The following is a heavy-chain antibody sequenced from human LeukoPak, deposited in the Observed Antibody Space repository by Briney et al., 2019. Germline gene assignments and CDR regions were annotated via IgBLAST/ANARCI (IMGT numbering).Heavy chain of an antibody. D-gene: IGHD4-17*01. J-gene: IGHJ6*02. Sequence: LRLSCAASGFTFSSYVMNWVRQAPGKGLEWIGYIYYSGSTYYNPSLKSRVTISVDTSKNQFSLKLSSVTAADTAVYYCARGGTVTTEDGMDVWGQGTTVTVSS. CDR3: ARGGTVTTEDGMDV. CDR2: IYYSGST. CDR1: GFTFSSYV. V-gene: IGHV4-31*02.